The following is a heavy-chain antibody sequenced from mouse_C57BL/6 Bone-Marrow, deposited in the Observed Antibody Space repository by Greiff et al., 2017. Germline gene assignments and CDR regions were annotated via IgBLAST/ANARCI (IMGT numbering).Heavy chain of an antibody. CDR3: AREEERSWYLDV. J-gene: IGHJ1*03. V-gene: IGHV1-54*01. CDR1: GYAFTNYL. CDR2: INPGSGGT. Sequence: QVQLQQSGAELVRPGTSVKVSCKASGYAFTNYLIEWVKQRPGQGLEWIGVINPGSGGTNYNEKFKGKATLTADKSSSTAYMQLSSLTSEDTAVYFWAREEERSWYLDVWGTGTTVTVSS.